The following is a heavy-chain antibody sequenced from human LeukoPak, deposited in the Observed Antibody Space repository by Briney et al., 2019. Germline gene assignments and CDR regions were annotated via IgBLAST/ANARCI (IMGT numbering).Heavy chain of an antibody. V-gene: IGHV4-59*01. CDR1: GGSISSYY. D-gene: IGHD5-18*01. CDR3: AIGKAMDPYYYYSMDV. Sequence: SETLSLTCTVSGGSISSYYWSWIRQPPGRGLEWIGYIYYSGSTNYNPSLKSRVTISVDTSKNQFSLKLSSVTAADTAVYYCAIGKAMDPYYYYSMDVWGQGTTVTVSS. CDR2: IYYSGST. J-gene: IGHJ6*02.